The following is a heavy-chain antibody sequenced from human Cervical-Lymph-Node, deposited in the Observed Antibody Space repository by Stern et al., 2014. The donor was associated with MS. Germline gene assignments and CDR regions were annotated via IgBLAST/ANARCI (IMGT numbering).Heavy chain of an antibody. V-gene: IGHV1-24*01. CDR3: ATHRGRVTYYYGMDV. J-gene: IGHJ6*02. CDR2: FDPEHGET. CDR1: GYTLSEIS. Sequence: QVQLVQSGAEVKKPGASVKVSCKVSGYTLSEISMHWVRQAPGKGLECMGGFDPEHGETRYAQKFQGRVTMAEGRSTDTAYMDLSSLRSEDTAVYYCATHRGRVTYYYGMDVWGQGTTVTVSS. D-gene: IGHD2-21*02.